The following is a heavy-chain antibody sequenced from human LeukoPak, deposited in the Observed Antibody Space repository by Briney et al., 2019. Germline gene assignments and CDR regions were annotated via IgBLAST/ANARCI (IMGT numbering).Heavy chain of an antibody. CDR3: ARELSDTAIDYYYYYMDV. V-gene: IGHV3-21*01. D-gene: IGHD5-18*01. CDR2: ISSSSSYI. Sequence: GGSLRLSCAASGFTFSSYSMNWVRQAPGKGLEWVSSISSSSSYIYYADSVKGRFTISRDNAKNSLYLQMNSLRAEDTAVYYCARELSDTAIDYYYYYMDVWGKGTTVTVSS. J-gene: IGHJ6*03. CDR1: GFTFSSYS.